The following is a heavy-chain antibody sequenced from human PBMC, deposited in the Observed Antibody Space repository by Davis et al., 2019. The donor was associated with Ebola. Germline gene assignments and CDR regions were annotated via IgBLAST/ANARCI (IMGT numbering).Heavy chain of an antibody. CDR3: ARGITVTTVNWFDP. V-gene: IGHV4-59*01. Sequence: PSETLSLTCTVSGGSISSYYWSWIRQPPGKGLEWIGYIYYSGSTNYNPSLKSRVTISVDTSKNQFSLKLSSVTAADTAVYYCARGITVTTVNWFDPWGQGTLVTVSS. J-gene: IGHJ5*02. CDR1: GGSISSYY. D-gene: IGHD4-11*01. CDR2: IYYSGST.